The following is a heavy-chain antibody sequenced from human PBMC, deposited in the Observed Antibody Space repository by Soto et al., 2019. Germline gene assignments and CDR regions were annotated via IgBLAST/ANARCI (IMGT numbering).Heavy chain of an antibody. D-gene: IGHD3-16*01. V-gene: IGHV4-34*01. CDR1: GGSFSGYY. CDR3: ARVQALGDYLDY. CDR2: INHSGST. Sequence: SETLSLTCAVYGGSFSGYYWSWIRQPPGKGLEWIGEINHSGSTNYNPSLKSRVTISVDTSKNQFSLKLSSVTAADTAVYYCARVQALGDYLDYWGQGTLVTVSS. J-gene: IGHJ4*02.